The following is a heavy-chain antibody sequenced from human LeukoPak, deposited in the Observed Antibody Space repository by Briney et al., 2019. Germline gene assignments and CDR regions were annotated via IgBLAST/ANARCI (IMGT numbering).Heavy chain of an antibody. Sequence: ASVKVSCKASGYTFTGYYMHWVRQAPGQGLEWMGWINPNSGGTNYAQKFQGRVTMTRDTSFSTAYMELSRLRSDDTAVYYCARVSPLIAVAGDFDYWGQGTLVTVSS. J-gene: IGHJ4*02. CDR2: INPNSGGT. CDR3: ARVSPLIAVAGDFDY. D-gene: IGHD6-19*01. CDR1: GYTFTGYY. V-gene: IGHV1-2*02.